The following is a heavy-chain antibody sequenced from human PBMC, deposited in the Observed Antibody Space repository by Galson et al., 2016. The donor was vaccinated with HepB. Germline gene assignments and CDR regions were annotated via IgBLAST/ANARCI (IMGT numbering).Heavy chain of an antibody. Sequence: SLRLSCAASGFTFSSYAMSWVRQAPGKGLEWVAAISGSGGGTYYADSVKGRFTISRDNSKNTLYLQMNSLRAEDTAVYYCAKSATKQLRDVNAHDIWGQGTMVTVSS. J-gene: IGHJ3*02. CDR1: GFTFSSYA. CDR3: AKSATKQLRDVNAHDI. CDR2: ISGSGGGT. V-gene: IGHV3-23*01. D-gene: IGHD4-17*01.